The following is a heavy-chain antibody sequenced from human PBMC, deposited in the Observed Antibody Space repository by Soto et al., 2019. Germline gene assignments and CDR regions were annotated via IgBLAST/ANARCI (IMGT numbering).Heavy chain of an antibody. Sequence: EVQLVESGGGLVKPGGSLRLSCAASGLSFTNAWSWVRQAPGKELEWVGLIKSKSDGARTDYAAPVKGRFTIARDDSKDTLYLQMDGQKTDDTAVYYCTTVLEYFTSCRVCWRHGTLVTVSS. CDR1: GLSFTNAW. CDR3: TTVLEYFTSCRVC. CDR2: IKSKSDGART. V-gene: IGHV3-15*01. J-gene: IGHJ4*01. D-gene: IGHD1-1*01.